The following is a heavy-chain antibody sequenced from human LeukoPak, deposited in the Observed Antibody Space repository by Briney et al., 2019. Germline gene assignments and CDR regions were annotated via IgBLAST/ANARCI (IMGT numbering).Heavy chain of an antibody. CDR2: IKQDGSEK. Sequence: PGGSLRLSCAASGFTFSDYYMSWIRQAPGKGLEWVANIKQDGSEKYYVDSVKGRFTISRDNAKNSLYLQMNSLRAEDTAVYYCARPGYCSGDTCYVAFDIWGQGTMVTVSS. V-gene: IGHV3-7*01. J-gene: IGHJ3*02. D-gene: IGHD2-15*01. CDR1: GFTFSDYY. CDR3: ARPGYCSGDTCYVAFDI.